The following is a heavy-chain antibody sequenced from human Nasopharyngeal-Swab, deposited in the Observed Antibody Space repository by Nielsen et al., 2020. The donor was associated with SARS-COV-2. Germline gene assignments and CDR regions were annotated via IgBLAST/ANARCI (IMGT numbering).Heavy chain of an antibody. Sequence: WVRQAPGQGLEWMGWISAYNGNANYAQKLQGRVTMTTDTSTSTAYMELRSLRSDDTAVYYCASCSSTNCPPKYYYMDVWGKGTTVTVSS. J-gene: IGHJ6*03. CDR2: ISAYNGNA. CDR3: ASCSSTNCPPKYYYMDV. D-gene: IGHD2-2*01. V-gene: IGHV1-18*01.